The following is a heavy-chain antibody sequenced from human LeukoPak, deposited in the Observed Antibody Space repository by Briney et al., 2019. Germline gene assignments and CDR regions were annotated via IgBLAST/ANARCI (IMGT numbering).Heavy chain of an antibody. CDR1: GGTFSSYA. CDR2: INPNSGGT. D-gene: IGHD6-19*01. J-gene: IGHJ3*02. Sequence: ASVKVSCKASGGTFSSYAISWVRQAPGQGLEWMGWINPNSGGTNYAQKFQGWVTMTRDTSISTAYMELSRLRSDDTAVYYCARDRGSGWAFDIWGQGTMVTVS. V-gene: IGHV1-2*04. CDR3: ARDRGSGWAFDI.